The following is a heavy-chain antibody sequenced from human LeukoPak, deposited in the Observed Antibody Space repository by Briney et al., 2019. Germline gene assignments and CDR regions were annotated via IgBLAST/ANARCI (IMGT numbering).Heavy chain of an antibody. CDR1: GFTFSSYA. CDR3: ARDVWPYCGGDCYSGFDY. V-gene: IGHV3-30-3*01. Sequence: GGSLRLSCAASGFTFSSYAMHWVRQAPGKGLELVAVISYDGSNKYYADSVKGRFTISRDNSKNTLYLQMNSLRAEDTAVYYCARDVWPYCGGDCYSGFDYWGQGTLVTVSS. J-gene: IGHJ4*02. CDR2: ISYDGSNK. D-gene: IGHD2-21*02.